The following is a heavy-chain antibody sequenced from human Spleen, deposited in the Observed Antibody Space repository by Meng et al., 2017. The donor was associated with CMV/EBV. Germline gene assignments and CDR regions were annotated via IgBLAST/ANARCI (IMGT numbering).Heavy chain of an antibody. CDR1: GFTFSSYA. D-gene: IGHD3-10*01. CDR2: ISYDGSNK. V-gene: IGHV3-30-3*01. J-gene: IGHJ4*02. CDR3: ARDEDYYYGSGILRY. Sequence: QVQLVESGGGVVQPGRSRRLSCAASGFTFSSYAMHWVRQAPGKGLEWVAVISYDGSNKYYADSVKGRFTISRDNSKNTLYLQMNSLRAEDTAVYYCARDEDYYYGSGILRYWGQGTLVTVSS.